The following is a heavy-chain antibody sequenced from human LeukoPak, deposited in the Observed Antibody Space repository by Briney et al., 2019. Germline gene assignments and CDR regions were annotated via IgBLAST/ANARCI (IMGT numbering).Heavy chain of an antibody. CDR2: LSFIDDST. CDR3: GREGYTSGYAGAFDT. Sequence: GGSLRLSRIASGSTLRNNIMTWVRQAPGKGLEWVSSLSFIDDSTYYADSVKGRFTISRDTSKNTLFLQMNSLIPEDTGVYYCGREGYTSGYAGAFDTWGQGTMVTVSS. V-gene: IGHV3-23*01. CDR1: GSTLRNNI. J-gene: IGHJ3*02. D-gene: IGHD2-2*01.